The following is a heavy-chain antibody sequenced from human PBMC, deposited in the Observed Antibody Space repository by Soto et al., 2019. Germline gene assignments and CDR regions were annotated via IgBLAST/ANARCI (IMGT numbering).Heavy chain of an antibody. CDR1: GGSISSYY. J-gene: IGHJ5*02. CDR3: ARRGSSGSWFDP. CDR2: IYYSGST. D-gene: IGHD6-19*01. V-gene: IGHV4-59*08. Sequence: QVQLQESGPGLVKPSETLSLTCTVSGGSISSYYWSWIRQPPGKGLEWIGYIYYSGSTNYNPSLKIRVTISVDTSKNQFSLKLRSVTAADTAVYYCARRGSSGSWFDPWGQGTLVTVSS.